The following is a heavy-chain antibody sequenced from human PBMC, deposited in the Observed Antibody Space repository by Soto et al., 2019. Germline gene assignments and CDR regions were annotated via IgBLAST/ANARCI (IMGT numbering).Heavy chain of an antibody. Sequence: EVELLESGGGLVQPGGSLRLSCAASGFTFSSYAMSWVRQAPGKGLEWVSTISGSGGSTYYADSVKGRFTISRDNSKNTLYLQMNSLRADDTAVYYCAKHEVRGVLDSWGQGTLVTVSS. J-gene: IGHJ4*02. CDR1: GFTFSSYA. CDR2: ISGSGGST. D-gene: IGHD3-10*01. V-gene: IGHV3-23*01. CDR3: AKHEVRGVLDS.